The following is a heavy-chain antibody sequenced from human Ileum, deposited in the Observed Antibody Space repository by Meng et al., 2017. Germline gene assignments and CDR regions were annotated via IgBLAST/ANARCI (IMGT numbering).Heavy chain of an antibody. CDR2: IYYDGSS. CDR3: AREFYVDTAMVIDS. D-gene: IGHD5-18*01. V-gene: IGHV4-30-4*01. Sequence: QVQLHESGPGLVKPSQALSLTLSLSNGSLTNVNNSWNWIRQAPGQALEHIGYIYYDGSSYATPSLKSRVTMSIDTSTNQFSLRLDSVTAADTAVYYCAREFYVDTAMVIDSWGPGALVTVSS. CDR1: NGSLTNVNNS. J-gene: IGHJ4*02.